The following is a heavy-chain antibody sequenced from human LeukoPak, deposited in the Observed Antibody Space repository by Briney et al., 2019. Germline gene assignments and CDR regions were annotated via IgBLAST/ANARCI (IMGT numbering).Heavy chain of an antibody. V-gene: IGHV3-33*05. CDR2: ISYDGSNK. CDR1: GFNFAGSG. CDR3: AREWDS. J-gene: IGHJ4*02. Sequence: GGSLRLSCVTSGFNFAGSGFHWVRQAPGKGLEWVAVISYDGSNKYYADSVKGRFTISRDNSKNTLYLQMNSLRAEDTAVYYCAREWDSWGQGTLVTVSS.